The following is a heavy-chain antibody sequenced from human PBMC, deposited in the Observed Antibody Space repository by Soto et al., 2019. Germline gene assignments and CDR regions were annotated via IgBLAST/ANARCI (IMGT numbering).Heavy chain of an antibody. Sequence: QVQLQESGPGLVKPSQTLPLTCTVSGGSISSGGYYWSWIRQHPGKGLEWIGYIYYSGSTYYNPSLKSRVTISVDTSKNQFSLKLSSVTVADTAVYYCARDGANSSSWGGYYYYGMDVWGQGTTVTVSS. CDR3: ARDGANSSSWGGYYYYGMDV. CDR2: IYYSGST. CDR1: GGSISSGGYY. D-gene: IGHD6-13*01. J-gene: IGHJ6*02. V-gene: IGHV4-31*03.